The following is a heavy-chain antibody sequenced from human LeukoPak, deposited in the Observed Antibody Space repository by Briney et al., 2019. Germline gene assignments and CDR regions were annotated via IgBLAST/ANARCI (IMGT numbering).Heavy chain of an antibody. J-gene: IGHJ3*02. V-gene: IGHV3-48*01. CDR1: GFTFSTYS. D-gene: IGHD3-9*01. Sequence: GGSLRLSCAASGFTFSTYSMNWVRQAPGKGLEWLSYIDSDTPAIYYADSVKGRFTISRDSSKNTLYLQMNSLRGEDTAVYYCAKGRWGLTINNFDIWGQGTMVTVSS. CDR3: AKGRWGLTINNFDI. CDR2: IDSDTPAI.